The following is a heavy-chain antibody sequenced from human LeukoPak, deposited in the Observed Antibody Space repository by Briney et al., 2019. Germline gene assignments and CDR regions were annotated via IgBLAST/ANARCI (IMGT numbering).Heavy chain of an antibody. CDR3: ARVSWYSSSWSRFDY. Sequence: PSETLSLTCTVSGGSISSYYWSWIRQPPGKGLEWIGYIYYSGSTNYNPSLKSRVTISVDTSKNQFSLKLSSVTAADTAVYYCARVSWYSSSWSRFDYWGQGTLVTVSS. J-gene: IGHJ4*02. CDR1: GGSISSYY. D-gene: IGHD6-13*01. CDR2: IYYSGST. V-gene: IGHV4-59*01.